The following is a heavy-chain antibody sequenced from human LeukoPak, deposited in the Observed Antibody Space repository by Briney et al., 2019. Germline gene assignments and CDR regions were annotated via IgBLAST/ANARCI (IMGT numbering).Heavy chain of an antibody. J-gene: IGHJ4*02. CDR2: IHSSGAT. CDR3: ARDIVGASEFDY. D-gene: IGHD1-26*01. Sequence: SETLSLTCSVSDGSINSYYWSWIRQPPGKGLEWIGYIHSSGATHYNPSLKSRVTTSLDTSKNQFSLKLSSVTAADTAVYYCARDIVGASEFDYWGQGTLVTVSS. CDR1: DGSINSYY. V-gene: IGHV4-59*12.